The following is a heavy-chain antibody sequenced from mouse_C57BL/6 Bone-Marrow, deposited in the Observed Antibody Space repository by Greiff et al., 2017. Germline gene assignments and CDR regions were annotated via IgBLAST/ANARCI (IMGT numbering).Heavy chain of an antibody. CDR1: GYTFTDCA. D-gene: IGHD2-3*01. CDR3: AREAGYYFYAMDY. J-gene: IGHJ4*01. CDR2: IRTYNGNT. Sequence: QVQLQQSGPEVVRPGVSVKISCKGSGYTFTDCALHWVKQSHAKSLEWIGVIRTYNGNTHYNQRFKGKATLTADNSSSTAYMELARVTSEDSAIYYCAREAGYYFYAMDYWGQGTSVTVSS. V-gene: IGHV1S137*01.